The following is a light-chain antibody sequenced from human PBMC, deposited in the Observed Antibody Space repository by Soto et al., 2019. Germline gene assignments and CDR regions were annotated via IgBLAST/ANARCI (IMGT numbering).Light chain of an antibody. J-gene: IGKJ4*01. CDR3: QQYNSWPLT. CDR1: HRVGSD. Sequence: VLTHSPATLSVSPGEIAALSFSPSHRVGSDLAWYQQQPAQAPRLVIYDIFTRATGVPTRISGSGSGTEFTLTISSLQSEDFAVYYCQQYNSWPLTFGGGTKVDIK. CDR2: DIF. V-gene: IGKV3D-15*01.